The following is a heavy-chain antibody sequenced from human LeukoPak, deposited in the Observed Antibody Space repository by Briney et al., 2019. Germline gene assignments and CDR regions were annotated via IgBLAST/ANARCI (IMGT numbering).Heavy chain of an antibody. V-gene: IGHV4-34*01. J-gene: IGHJ6*02. CDR1: GGSFSGYY. Sequence: KPSETLSLTCAVYGGSFSGYYWSWIRQPPGKGLEWIGEINHSGSTNYNPSLKSRVTISVDTSKNQFSLKLSSVTAADTAVYYCAGGPHSAYYYYYYGMDVWGQGTTVTVSS. CDR2: INHSGST. CDR3: AGGPHSAYYYYYYGMDV.